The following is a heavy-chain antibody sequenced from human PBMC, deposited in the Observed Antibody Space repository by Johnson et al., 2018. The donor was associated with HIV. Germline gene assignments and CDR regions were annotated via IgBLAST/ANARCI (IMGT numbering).Heavy chain of an antibody. CDR3: AREEVTIFGVAYDAFDI. CDR2: ISRSGSTI. J-gene: IGHJ3*02. D-gene: IGHD3-3*01. Sequence: QMQLVESGGGLVKPGGSLRLSCAASGFTFSDYYMSWIRQAPGKGLEWVSYISRSGSTIYYADSVKGRFTISRDNTKNSLYLQMNSLRAEDTAVYYCAREEVTIFGVAYDAFDIWGQGTMVTVSS. CDR1: GFTFSDYY. V-gene: IGHV3-11*04.